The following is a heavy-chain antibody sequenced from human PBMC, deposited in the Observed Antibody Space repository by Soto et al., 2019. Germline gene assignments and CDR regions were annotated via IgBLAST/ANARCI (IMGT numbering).Heavy chain of an antibody. D-gene: IGHD1-26*01. CDR1: GFNFRAYG. CDR3: AKEDPSGRYSLDY. V-gene: IGHV3-30*18. CDR2: ISYYGTNE. J-gene: IGHJ4*02. Sequence: GGSQTLSCEASGFNFRAYGMHWVRQVPGKGQEWVAVISYYGTNEYYEDSVKGRFTISRDNSKNTLYLQMNSLRIEDTAVYFCAKEDPSGRYSLDYWGQGSQVTVSS.